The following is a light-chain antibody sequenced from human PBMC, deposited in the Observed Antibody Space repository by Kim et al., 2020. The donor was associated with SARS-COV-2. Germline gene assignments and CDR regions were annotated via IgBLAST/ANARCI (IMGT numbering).Light chain of an antibody. CDR3: QQYENLPLT. CDR2: DAS. V-gene: IGKV1-33*01. CDR1: QGIANY. Sequence: DIQLTQSPSSLSTSVGDRVTITCQASQGIANYLNWYQQKPGKPPKLLIYDASNLETGAPARFSGSGSGTHFTFTISSLQPEDIAAYYCQQYENLPLTFGGGTKVDIK. J-gene: IGKJ4*01.